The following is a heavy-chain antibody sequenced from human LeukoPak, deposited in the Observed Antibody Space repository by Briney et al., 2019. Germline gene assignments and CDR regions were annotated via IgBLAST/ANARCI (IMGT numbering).Heavy chain of an antibody. J-gene: IGHJ1*01. V-gene: IGHV3-30-3*01. D-gene: IGHD3-22*01. CDR2: ISYDGSNK. CDR1: GFTFSSYA. Sequence: GRSLRLSCAASGFTFSSYAMHWVRQAPGKGLEWVAVISYDGSNKYYADSVKGRFTISRDNAKNTLYLQMNSLRAEDTAVYYCAAYDSSGYSGKYFQHWGQGTLVTVSS. CDR3: AAYDSSGYSGKYFQH.